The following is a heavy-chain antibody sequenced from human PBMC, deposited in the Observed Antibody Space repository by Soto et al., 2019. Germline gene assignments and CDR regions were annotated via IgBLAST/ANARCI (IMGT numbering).Heavy chain of an antibody. CDR3: ARDGDSGYSTGWHTALDY. Sequence: QVQLVESGGGVVQPGRPLRLSCGTSGFTFSSYGMHWVRQAPGKGLEWVALIYYDGSEKYYADSVKGRFTISRDYSTNTLYLQMSSLRVEDTGVYYCARDGDSGYSTGWHTALDYWGRGTRVTVSS. V-gene: IGHV3-33*01. CDR1: GFTFSSYG. CDR2: IYYDGSEK. J-gene: IGHJ4*02. D-gene: IGHD6-19*01.